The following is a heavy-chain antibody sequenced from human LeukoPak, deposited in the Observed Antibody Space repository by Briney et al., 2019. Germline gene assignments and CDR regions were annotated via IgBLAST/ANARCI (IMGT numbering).Heavy chain of an antibody. Sequence: SETLSLTCTVSGGSISSYYWSWIRQPPGKGLEWIGYIYYSGSTNYNPSLKSRVTISVDTSKNQFSLKLDSVTAADTAFYYCTRSRSSGWTYTAFDIWGQGTMVTVSS. CDR2: IYYSGST. D-gene: IGHD6-19*01. CDR3: TRSRSSGWTYTAFDI. V-gene: IGHV4-59*12. CDR1: GGSISSYY. J-gene: IGHJ3*02.